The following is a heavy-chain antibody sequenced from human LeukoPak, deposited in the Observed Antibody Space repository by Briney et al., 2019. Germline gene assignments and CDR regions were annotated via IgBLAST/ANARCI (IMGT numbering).Heavy chain of an antibody. CDR2: IHFSGSP. D-gene: IGHD5-24*01. CDR1: GGSISNYY. J-gene: IGHJ4*02. CDR3: ARHVRSGYNLLDY. V-gene: IGHV4-59*08. Sequence: SETLSLTCTVSGGSISNYYWSWIRQPPGEGVEWIGYIHFSGSPNQNPSLKSRVTMSVDTSKNQFSLKLSSVTAADTAVYYCARHVRSGYNLLDYWGQGTLVTVSS.